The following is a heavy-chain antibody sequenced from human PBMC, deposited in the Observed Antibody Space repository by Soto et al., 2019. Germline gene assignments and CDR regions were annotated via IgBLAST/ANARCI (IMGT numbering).Heavy chain of an antibody. CDR1: GFTFNDYA. J-gene: IGHJ4*02. CDR3: AKDCRRLAVAGSAFDS. CDR2: ISGSGGHS. Sequence: GGSLRLSCAASGFTFNDYAMAWLRQAPGKGLEWVSSISGSGGHSSYADSVRGRFTISRDNVNSILSLDMSDLSAEDTAVYYCAKDCRRLAVAGSAFDSWGQGXLVTVYS. D-gene: IGHD6-19*01. V-gene: IGHV3-23*01.